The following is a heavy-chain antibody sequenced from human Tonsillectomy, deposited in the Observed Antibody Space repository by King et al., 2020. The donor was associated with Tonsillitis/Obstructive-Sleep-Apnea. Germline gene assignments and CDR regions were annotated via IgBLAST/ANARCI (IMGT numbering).Heavy chain of an antibody. J-gene: IGHJ4*02. CDR1: GFTFSSYA. CDR3: AREYY. Sequence: VQLVESGGGVVQPGRSLRLSCAASGFTFSSYAMHWVRQAPGKGLEWVAVISYDGSNKYYADSVKGRFTISRDNSKNTLYLQMNSLRAEDTAVYYYAREYYWGQGTLVTVSS. CDR2: ISYDGSNK. V-gene: IGHV3-30*01.